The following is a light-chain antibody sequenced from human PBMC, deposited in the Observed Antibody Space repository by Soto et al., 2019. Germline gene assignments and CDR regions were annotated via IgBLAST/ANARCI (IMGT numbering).Light chain of an antibody. Sequence: DIQMTQSPASLSVSVGDRVTITCRASQSINNYLNWYLQRPGQAPKLLIRSASTLQRGVPSRFSGSGSRTEFTLTIADLQSDDFGTYYCQQSLTMPITFGHGTRLDMK. J-gene: IGKJ5*01. CDR1: QSINNY. CDR2: SAS. CDR3: QQSLTMPIT. V-gene: IGKV1-39*01.